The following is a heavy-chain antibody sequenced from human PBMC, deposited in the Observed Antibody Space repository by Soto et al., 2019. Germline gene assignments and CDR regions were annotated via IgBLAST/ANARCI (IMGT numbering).Heavy chain of an antibody. CDR2: INPSAGST. D-gene: IGHD5-18*01. CDR1: GHTFSTYS. Sequence: ASVKVSCKASGHTFSTYSLHWVRQAPGQGLEWVGLINPSAGSTTYAQKFQGRVTMTRDASTSTIYMELSSLRSEDTAVYYCARDLTAIGISQFYFDYWGQGTLATVSS. V-gene: IGHV1-46*01. CDR3: ARDLTAIGISQFYFDY. J-gene: IGHJ4*02.